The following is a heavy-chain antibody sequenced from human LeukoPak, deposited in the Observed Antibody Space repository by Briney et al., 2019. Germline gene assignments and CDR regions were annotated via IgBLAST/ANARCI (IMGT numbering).Heavy chain of an antibody. J-gene: IGHJ2*01. CDR2: ISAYNGNT. Sequence: ASVKVSCKASGYTFTNYGISWVRQAPGQGLEWMGWISAYNGNTYYAQKLQGRVTVTTDTSTSTAYMELRSLRSDDTAVYYCASVYDSSGYWWYFDLWGRGTLVTVSS. CDR3: ASVYDSSGYWWYFDL. CDR1: GYTFTNYG. D-gene: IGHD3-22*01. V-gene: IGHV1-18*01.